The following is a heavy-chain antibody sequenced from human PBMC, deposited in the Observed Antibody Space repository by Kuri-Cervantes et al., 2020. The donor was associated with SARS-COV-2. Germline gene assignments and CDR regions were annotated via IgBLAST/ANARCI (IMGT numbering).Heavy chain of an antibody. V-gene: IGHV3-53*01. CDR2: IYSGGST. CDR3: ANLVATGY. D-gene: IGHD5-12*01. J-gene: IGHJ4*02. CDR1: GFTVSSNY. Sequence: GESLKISCAASGFTVSSNYMSWVRQAPGKGLEWVSVIYSGGSTYYADSVKGRFTISRGDSESTLYLQTNGLRVEDTAVYYCANLVATGYWGRGTLVTVSS.